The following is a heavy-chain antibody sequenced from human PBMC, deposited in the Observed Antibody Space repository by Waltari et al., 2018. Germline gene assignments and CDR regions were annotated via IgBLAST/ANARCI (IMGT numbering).Heavy chain of an antibody. D-gene: IGHD2-15*01. J-gene: IGHJ4*02. CDR2: MSSDGIYK. V-gene: IGHV3-33*01. CDR3: ARGGGGHLDY. Sequence: QVQLVQSGGGVVQPGRSLIVSCAASGYTFSSTSMNWVRQAPGKGLEWVASMSSDGIYKYYGDSVKGRYTVSRDNSENTMYLQMNSLRAEDTAVYYCARGGGGHLDYWGQGTPVTVSS. CDR1: GYTFSSTS.